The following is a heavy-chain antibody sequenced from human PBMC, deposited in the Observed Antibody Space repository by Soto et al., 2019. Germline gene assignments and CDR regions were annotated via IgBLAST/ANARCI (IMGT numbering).Heavy chain of an antibody. D-gene: IGHD3-22*01. CDR1: GFAFSSAW. CDR3: SYDSSRGDY. CDR2: LKSEAAGGTT. V-gene: IGHV3-15*01. J-gene: IGHJ4*02. Sequence: GGSLRLSCAASGFAFSSAWMSWVRQAPGKGLEWVGRLKSEAAGGTTDYAAPVKGRFTISRDDSKNTLYLQMNSLKTDDTAVYYCSYDSSRGDYWGLGTLVTVSS.